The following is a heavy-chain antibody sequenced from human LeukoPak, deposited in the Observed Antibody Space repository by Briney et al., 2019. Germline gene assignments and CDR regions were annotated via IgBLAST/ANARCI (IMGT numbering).Heavy chain of an antibody. Sequence: ASVKVSCKASGYIFTNYYMHWVRQAPGQGLEWVGLINPTGTGTNYAQKFRGRVTLTRDTSTTTVYMELSSLRSEDTAVYYCAREESGGYFDYWGQGTRVTVSS. CDR1: GYIFTNYY. CDR2: INPTGTGT. CDR3: AREESGGYFDY. D-gene: IGHD2-8*02. V-gene: IGHV1-46*01. J-gene: IGHJ4*02.